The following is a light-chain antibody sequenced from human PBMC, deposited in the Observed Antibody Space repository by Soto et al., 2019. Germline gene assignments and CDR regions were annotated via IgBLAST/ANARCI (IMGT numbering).Light chain of an antibody. J-gene: IGKJ1*01. V-gene: IGKV1-5*01. CDR3: QQYENYWT. Sequence: DIPMTQSPPTLSASVGDRVTITCRASQPISSWLAWYHQKPGKAPKLLIYDASNLESGVPSRFSGSGSGTEFPLTISSLQPEDFGIYYCQQYENYWTFGQGTKVEIK. CDR2: DAS. CDR1: QPISSW.